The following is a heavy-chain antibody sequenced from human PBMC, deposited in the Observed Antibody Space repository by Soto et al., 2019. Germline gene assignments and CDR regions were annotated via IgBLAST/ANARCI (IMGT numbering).Heavy chain of an antibody. V-gene: IGHV1-18*01. CDR1: GYIFTNYD. J-gene: IGHJ4*02. Sequence: QVQLVQSGGEVKKPGASVKVSCKASGYIFTNYDIGWVRQAPGQGLEWMGWISPYSGNTKYTQKVQGRVTMTTDTATSTDYMELRSLRSDDPAVYYCVRFASSGWYTGGYWGQGTLVTVSS. CDR3: VRFASSGWYTGGY. CDR2: ISPYSGNT. D-gene: IGHD6-19*01.